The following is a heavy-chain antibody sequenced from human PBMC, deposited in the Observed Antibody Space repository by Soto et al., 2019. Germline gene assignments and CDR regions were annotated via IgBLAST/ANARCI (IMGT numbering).Heavy chain of an antibody. Sequence: SETLSLTCAVYGGSFSGYYWSWIRQPPGKGLEWIGEINHSGSTNYNPPLKSRVTISVDTSKNQFTLKLSSVTAADTAVYYCARAYSSSSNWFDPWGQGTLVTVSS. CDR3: ARAYSSSSNWFDP. CDR1: GGSFSGYY. J-gene: IGHJ5*02. CDR2: INHSGST. V-gene: IGHV4-34*01. D-gene: IGHD6-13*01.